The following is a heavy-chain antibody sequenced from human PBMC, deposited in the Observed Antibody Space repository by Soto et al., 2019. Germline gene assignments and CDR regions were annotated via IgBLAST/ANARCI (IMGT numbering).Heavy chain of an antibody. Sequence: ASVKVSCKASGYTFSGFYMHWVRQAPGQGLEWMGWINPNSGGTKSAEKFQGRVTMTRGTSISTAYMELSRLTSDDTAVYYCASAAVTGTAGLDFWGQGTQVTVSS. V-gene: IGHV1-2*02. CDR3: ASAAVTGTAGLDF. CDR1: GYTFSGFY. J-gene: IGHJ4*02. D-gene: IGHD6-19*01. CDR2: INPNSGGT.